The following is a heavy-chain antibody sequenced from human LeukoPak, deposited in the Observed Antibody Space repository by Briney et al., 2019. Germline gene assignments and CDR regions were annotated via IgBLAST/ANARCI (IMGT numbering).Heavy chain of an antibody. CDR1: GFTVSSTH. V-gene: IGHV3-53*01. CDR3: ASGPRGRGYFQH. D-gene: IGHD3-10*01. J-gene: IGHJ1*01. Sequence: GGSLRLSCVASGFTVSSTHMSWVRQAPGKGLEWVSVIYSGGSTYYADSVKGRFTISRDTFKNTLYLKINTLRVEDTAMYYCASGPRGRGYFQHWGQGTLVTISS. CDR2: IYSGGST.